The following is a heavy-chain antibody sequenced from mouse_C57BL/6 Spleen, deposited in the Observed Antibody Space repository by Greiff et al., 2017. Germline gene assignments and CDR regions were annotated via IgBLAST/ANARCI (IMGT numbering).Heavy chain of an antibody. Sequence: EVKLVESGGDLVKPGGSLKLSCAASGFTFSSYGMSWVRQTPDKRLEWVATISSGGSYTYYPDSVKGRFTISRDNAKNTLYLQMSSLKSEDTAMDYCARQIELGRNAMDYWGQGTSVTVSS. J-gene: IGHJ4*01. CDR3: ARQIELGRNAMDY. D-gene: IGHD4-1*01. CDR2: ISSGGSYT. CDR1: GFTFSSYG. V-gene: IGHV5-6*01.